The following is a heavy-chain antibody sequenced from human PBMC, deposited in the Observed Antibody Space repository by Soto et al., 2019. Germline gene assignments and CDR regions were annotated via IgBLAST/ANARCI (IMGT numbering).Heavy chain of an antibody. V-gene: IGHV3-72*01. Sequence: EVQLVESGGGLVQPGGSLRLSCAASGFTFSGYYMDWVRQAPGKGLEWIGRSRNKDNSYYTEYAASVKCRFIIARDESRNSLYLQMNSLKTEDTAVNYCARNSGSYRRGLAYWGQGTLVPVSS. J-gene: IGHJ4*02. CDR3: ARNSGSYRRGLAY. CDR1: GFTFSGYY. D-gene: IGHD1-26*01. CDR2: SRNKDNSYYT.